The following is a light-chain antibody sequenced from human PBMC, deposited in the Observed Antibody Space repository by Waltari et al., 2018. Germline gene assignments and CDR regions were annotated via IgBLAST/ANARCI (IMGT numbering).Light chain of an antibody. CDR2: TAS. CDR1: QSLSRN. Sequence: IFLTQSPATLSVSPGESATLSCRASQSLSRNLAWYQQKPGQPPRLLIYTASTRATGTPARFSGSGSGTQFTLTITSLQSEDFAVYYCQQDNEWTPITFGQGTRLEIK. V-gene: IGKV3-15*01. CDR3: QQDNEWTPIT. J-gene: IGKJ5*01.